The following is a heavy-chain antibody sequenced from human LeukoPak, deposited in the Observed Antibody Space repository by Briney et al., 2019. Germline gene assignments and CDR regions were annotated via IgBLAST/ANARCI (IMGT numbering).Heavy chain of an antibody. V-gene: IGHV3-7*03. CDR1: GFTFSGFW. CDR2: INSDGSEG. J-gene: IGHJ4*02. D-gene: IGHD6-6*01. CDR3: ARLSIAARYFDY. Sequence: PGGSLRLSCAVSGFTFSGFWMSWSRQAPGKGLEWVASINSDGSEGYYADVVKGRFTISRDNAKNSLYLQINSLRAEDTAVYYCARLSIAARYFDYWGQGTLVTVSS.